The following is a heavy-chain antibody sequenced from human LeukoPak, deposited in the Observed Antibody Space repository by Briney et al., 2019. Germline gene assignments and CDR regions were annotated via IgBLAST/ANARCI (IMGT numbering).Heavy chain of an antibody. J-gene: IGHJ6*03. CDR2: IYSDGVNK. CDR3: ARHRGSVFKGYMDV. D-gene: IGHD2-8*01. Sequence: GESLRLSCAASGFTLGNHGMHWVRQAPGKGLEWVAIIYSDGVNKYCADSMKGRFTISRDTSKNTLFLEMESLRTEDTAVYYCARHRGSVFKGYMDVWGKGTTVTVSS. V-gene: IGHV3-33*01. CDR1: GFTLGNHG.